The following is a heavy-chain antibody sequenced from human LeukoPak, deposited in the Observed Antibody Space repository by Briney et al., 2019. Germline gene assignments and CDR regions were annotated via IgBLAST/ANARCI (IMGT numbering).Heavy chain of an antibody. CDR1: GFTFGDYA. J-gene: IGHJ4*02. V-gene: IGHV3-49*04. CDR2: IRSKAYGGTT. Sequence: GGSLRLSCTASGFTFGDYAMGWVRQAPGKGLEWVGFIRSKAYGGTTEYAASVKGRFTISRDDSKSIAYLQMNSLKTEDTAVYYCTRAYYDSSGYYLLDYWGQGTLVTVSS. D-gene: IGHD3-22*01. CDR3: TRAYYDSSGYYLLDY.